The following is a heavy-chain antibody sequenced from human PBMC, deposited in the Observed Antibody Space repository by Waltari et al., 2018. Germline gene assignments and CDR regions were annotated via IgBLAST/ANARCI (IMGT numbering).Heavy chain of an antibody. D-gene: IGHD1-1*01. CDR3: ARDRSELEGDAFDI. CDR1: GGTFSSYA. J-gene: IGHJ3*02. Sequence: QVQLVQSGAEVKKPGSSVKVSCKASGGTFSSYAISWVRQAPGQGLEWMGGIIPSLGIANYAQKFQGRVTITADESTSTAYMELSSLRSEDTAVYYCARDRSELEGDAFDIWGQGTMVTVSS. V-gene: IGHV1-69*04. CDR2: IIPSLGIA.